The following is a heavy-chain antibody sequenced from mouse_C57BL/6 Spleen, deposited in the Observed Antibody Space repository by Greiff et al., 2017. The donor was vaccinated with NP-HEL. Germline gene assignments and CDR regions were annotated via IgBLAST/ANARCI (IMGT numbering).Heavy chain of an antibody. CDR1: GYSITSGYY. J-gene: IGHJ4*01. V-gene: IGHV3-6*01. CDR2: ISYDGSN. Sequence: EVQLVESGPGLVKPSQSLSLTCSVTGYSITSGYYWNWIRQFPGNKLEWMGYISYDGSNNYNPSLKNRISITRDTSKNQFFLKLNSVTTEDTATYYCAREGVDYAMDYWGQGTSVTVSS. CDR3: AREGVDYAMDY.